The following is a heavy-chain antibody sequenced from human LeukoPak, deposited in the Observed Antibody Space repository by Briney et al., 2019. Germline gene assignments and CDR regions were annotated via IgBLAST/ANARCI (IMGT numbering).Heavy chain of an antibody. CDR1: GFTFSSYE. CDR2: ISTSGRTI. V-gene: IGHV3-48*03. Sequence: GGSLRLSCAASGFTFSSYEMNWVRQAPGKGLEWVSYISTSGRTIYYADSVKGRFTISRDNAKNSLYLQMNSLRAEETAVYYCARDGALGVWGQGTTVTVSS. CDR3: ARDGALGV. D-gene: IGHD3-16*01. J-gene: IGHJ6*02.